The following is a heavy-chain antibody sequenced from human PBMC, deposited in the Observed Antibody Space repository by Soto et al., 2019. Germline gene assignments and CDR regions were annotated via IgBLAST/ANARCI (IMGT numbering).Heavy chain of an antibody. Sequence: QVQLVQSGAEVKKPGASVKVSCKASGYTFTSYYINWVRQAPGQGLEWMGWISAYNGNTNYAQKLQGRVTMTTDTATSTPYMVRAGLSSDDSAVYYCARAPPPVDSWGQGTLITVSS. CDR2: ISAYNGNT. V-gene: IGHV1-18*01. J-gene: IGHJ4*02. CDR3: ARAPPPVDS. CDR1: GYTFTSYY.